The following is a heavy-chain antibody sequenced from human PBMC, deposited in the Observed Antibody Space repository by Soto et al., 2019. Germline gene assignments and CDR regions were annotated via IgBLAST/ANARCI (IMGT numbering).Heavy chain of an antibody. Sequence: SETLSLTCTVSGGSISSADYYWGWIRQPPGKGLEWIGSIYYSGSTYYNPSLKSRVTISVDTSKNQFSLKLSSVTAADTAVYYCARQTSVKYYDILTGYGLYNWFDPWGQGTLVTVSS. V-gene: IGHV4-39*01. CDR1: GGSISSADYY. CDR3: ARQTSVKYYDILTGYGLYNWFDP. CDR2: IYYSGST. J-gene: IGHJ5*02. D-gene: IGHD3-9*01.